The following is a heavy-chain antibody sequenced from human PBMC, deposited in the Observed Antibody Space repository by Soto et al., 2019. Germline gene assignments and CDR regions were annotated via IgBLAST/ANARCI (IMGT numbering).Heavy chain of an antibody. D-gene: IGHD6-6*01. CDR1: GYSFTGYY. V-gene: IGHV1-2*02. CDR3: VTGDHRVR. CDR2: INPKTGDT. J-gene: IGHJ4*02. Sequence: QMQLVQSGAEASKHEASVKVSCKTPGYSFTGYYLNWVRQAPGRGLELEGWINPKTGDTNKAQKFQGRVTMTTDTSISTGYMELSGLKSDDTAVYYCVTGDHRVRWGQGTRDTVSS.